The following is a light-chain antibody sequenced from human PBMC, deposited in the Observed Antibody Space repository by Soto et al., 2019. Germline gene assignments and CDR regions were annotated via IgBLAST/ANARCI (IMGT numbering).Light chain of an antibody. J-gene: IGKJ4*01. Sequence: EILMTQFPATLSVSPGERASLSCRASQGINNNLAWYRQRPGQAPSLLIYAASTRATGIPARFSGSGSGTEFTLTISSLQSEDSALYYCQQYNNWPLTFGGGTKVEIK. CDR1: QGINNN. V-gene: IGKV3D-15*01. CDR2: AAS. CDR3: QQYNNWPLT.